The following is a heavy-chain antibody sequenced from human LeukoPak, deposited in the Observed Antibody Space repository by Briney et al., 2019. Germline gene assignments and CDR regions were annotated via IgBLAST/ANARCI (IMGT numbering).Heavy chain of an antibody. J-gene: IGHJ4*02. CDR1: GGSISSYS. Sequence: SETLSLTCTVSGGSISSYSWSWIRQPPGKGLEWIGVIYYSGSTNYNPSLKSRVSISVDTSKNQLSLKLSSVTAADTAIYYCARERYYGEEYYFDYWGQGTLVTVSS. CDR3: ARERYYGEEYYFDY. D-gene: IGHD4-17*01. V-gene: IGHV4-59*01. CDR2: IYYSGST.